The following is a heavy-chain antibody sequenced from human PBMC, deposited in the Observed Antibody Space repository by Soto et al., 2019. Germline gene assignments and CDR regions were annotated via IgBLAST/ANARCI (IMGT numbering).Heavy chain of an antibody. D-gene: IGHD3-3*01. J-gene: IGHJ3*02. CDR2: LYYSGST. Sequence: QVQLQESGPGLVKPSETLSLTCTVSGGSVSSGSYYWSWIRPPPGKGPEWIGYLYYSGSTNDNPSLKSRVTISVDTSKNQFSLKLSSVTAAAKAVYYCARASRITIFGVVIISAGAFDIWGQGTMVTVSS. CDR3: ARASRITIFGVVIISAGAFDI. V-gene: IGHV4-61*01. CDR1: GGSVSSGSYY.